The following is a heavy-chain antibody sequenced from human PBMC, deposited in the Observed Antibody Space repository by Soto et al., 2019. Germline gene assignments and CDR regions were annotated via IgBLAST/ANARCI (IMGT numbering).Heavy chain of an antibody. CDR2: IIPMFGTP. J-gene: IGHJ5*02. CDR3: ATSLAARRKPYNWLDA. D-gene: IGHD6-6*01. CDR1: GGTLNSQS. V-gene: IGHV1-69*06. Sequence: QVQVFQSGAEVKKPGSSVRVSCKVSGGTLNSQSITWVRQAPGQGLEWMGGIIPMFGTPTDAQKFRGRVTISADKSTSTVYMELRSLSAQDTAVYYCATSLAARRKPYNWLDAWGQGTLVTVS.